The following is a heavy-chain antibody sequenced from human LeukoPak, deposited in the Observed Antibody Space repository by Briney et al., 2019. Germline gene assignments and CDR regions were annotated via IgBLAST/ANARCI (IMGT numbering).Heavy chain of an antibody. V-gene: IGHV3-49*04. CDR2: IRPKSYGGTT. CDR3: TRIKGCSSTNCYYDY. J-gene: IGHJ4*02. Sequence: GGSLRLSCTGSGFTFDDYALTWVRQAQGKGLEWLGFIRPKSYGGTTEYAASVKGGFAVSRDDSTSIAYLQMNNLETEDTAVYYCTRIKGCSSTNCYYDYWGQGTLVTVSS. D-gene: IGHD2-2*01. CDR1: GFTFDDYA.